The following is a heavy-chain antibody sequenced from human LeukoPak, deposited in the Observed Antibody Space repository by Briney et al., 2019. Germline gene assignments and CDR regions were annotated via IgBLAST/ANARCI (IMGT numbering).Heavy chain of an antibody. J-gene: IGHJ4*02. D-gene: IGHD1-26*01. CDR2: IYYGGST. Sequence: PSETLSLTCTVSGGSISSSSYYWGWIRQPPGKGLEWIGSIYYGGSTYYNPSLKSRVTISVDTSKNQFSLKLSSVTAADTAVYYCARRVGATRSPNFDYWGQGTLVTVSS. CDR1: GGSISSSSYY. CDR3: ARRVGATRSPNFDY. V-gene: IGHV4-39*01.